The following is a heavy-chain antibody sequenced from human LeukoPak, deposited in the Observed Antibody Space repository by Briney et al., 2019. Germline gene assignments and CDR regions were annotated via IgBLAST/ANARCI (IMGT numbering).Heavy chain of an antibody. V-gene: IGHV3-21*01. D-gene: IGHD1-26*01. J-gene: IGHJ6*03. CDR3: ARDPYNGSYGDDYYYYMDV. Sequence: GGSLRLSCAASGFTFSSYGMNWVRQTPGKGLEWVSSITRGSIYTFYADSVKGRFTISRDNAKNSLSLQMNSLRAEDTAVYYCARDPYNGSYGDDYYYYMDVWAKGPRSPSP. CDR2: ITRGSIYT. CDR1: GFTFSSYG.